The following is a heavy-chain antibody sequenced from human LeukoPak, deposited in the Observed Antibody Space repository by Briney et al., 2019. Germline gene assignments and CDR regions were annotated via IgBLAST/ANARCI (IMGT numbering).Heavy chain of an antibody. J-gene: IGHJ4*02. D-gene: IGHD3-22*01. CDR3: AKRYYDNSGWFDY. CDR1: GFTFSTYA. Sequence: GGSLRLSCAASGFTFSTYAMSWVRQAPGKGLEWVSAISAPSSGGTYYAGSVKGRFTISRDNSKNTLYLQMNSLRAEDTAVYYCAKRYYDNSGWFDYWGQGTLVTVSS. CDR2: ISAPSSGGT. V-gene: IGHV3-23*01.